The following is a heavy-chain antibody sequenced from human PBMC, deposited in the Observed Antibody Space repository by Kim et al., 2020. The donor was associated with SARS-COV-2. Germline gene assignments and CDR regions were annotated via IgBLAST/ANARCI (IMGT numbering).Heavy chain of an antibody. Sequence: SEPLSLTCAVYSGSFSDNYWNWVRQAPGKGLEWIGEITHKGTTAYNESLKSRVTLSVDTAKNQFSLKVRAVTAADTAKYFCVRGARHLGDSRGWFGP. V-gene: IGHV4-34*01. CDR1: SGSFSDNY. CDR3: VRGARHLGDSRGWFGP. CDR2: ITHKGTT. D-gene: IGHD6-19*01. J-gene: IGHJ5*02.